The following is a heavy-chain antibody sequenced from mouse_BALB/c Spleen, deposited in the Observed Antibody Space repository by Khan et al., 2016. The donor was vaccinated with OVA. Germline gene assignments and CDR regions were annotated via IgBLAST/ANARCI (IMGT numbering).Heavy chain of an antibody. CDR2: ISSSGAT. V-gene: IGHV3-8*02. Sequence: VQLKQSGPSLVKPSQTLSLTCSVAGDSITSGFWNWIRKFPGNKLEYMGYISSSGATYYSPSIKSRISITRDTSKNQYYLQLNSVTTEDTATSXFATWSYCSDRYFAVWGAWTPVTVSS. CDR3: ATWSYCSDRYFAV. J-gene: IGHJ1*01. CDR1: GDSITSGF.